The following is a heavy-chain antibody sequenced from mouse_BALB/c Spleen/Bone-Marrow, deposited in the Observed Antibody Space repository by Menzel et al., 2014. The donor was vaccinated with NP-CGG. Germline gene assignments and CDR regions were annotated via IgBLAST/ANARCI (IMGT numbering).Heavy chain of an antibody. D-gene: IGHD1-1*01. V-gene: IGHV1-7*01. CDR1: GYTFTSYW. Sequence: QVQLKESGAELAKPGASVKMSCKASGYTFTSYWMHWVTQRPGQGLEWIGYINPSTGYTEYNQKFKDKATLTADKSSSTAYMQLSSLTSEDSAVYYCANYGSPSYYFDYWGQGTTLTVSS. CDR2: INPSTGYT. CDR3: ANYGSPSYYFDY. J-gene: IGHJ2*01.